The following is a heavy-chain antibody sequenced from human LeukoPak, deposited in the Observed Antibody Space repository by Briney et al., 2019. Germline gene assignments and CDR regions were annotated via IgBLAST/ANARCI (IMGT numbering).Heavy chain of an antibody. CDR2: IYYTGST. D-gene: IGHD1-26*01. Sequence: SETLSLTCIVPGGSISSYYWSWIRQPPGKGLEWIGYIYYTGSTNYNPSLKSRVTISVDTSKNQLSLKLRSVTAADTAVYYCARQDSGTYLNPLDIWGQGTVVTVSS. J-gene: IGHJ3*02. CDR1: GGSISSYY. CDR3: ARQDSGTYLNPLDI. V-gene: IGHV4-59*08.